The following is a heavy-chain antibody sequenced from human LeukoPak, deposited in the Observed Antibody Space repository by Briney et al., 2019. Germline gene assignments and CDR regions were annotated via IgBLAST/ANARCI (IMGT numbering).Heavy chain of an antibody. V-gene: IGHV1-69*13. Sequence: ASVKVSCKASGYTFTSYGISWVRQAPGQGLEWMGGIIPIFGTANYAQKFQGRVTITADESTSTAYMELSSLRSEDTAVYYCARAARFGGSYGTEYYFDYWGQGTLVTVSS. CDR2: IIPIFGTA. J-gene: IGHJ4*02. CDR3: ARAARFGGSYGTEYYFDY. CDR1: GYTFTSYG. D-gene: IGHD1-26*01.